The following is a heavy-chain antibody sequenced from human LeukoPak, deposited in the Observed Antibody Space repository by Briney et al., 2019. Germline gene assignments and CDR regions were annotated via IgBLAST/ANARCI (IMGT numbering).Heavy chain of an antibody. Sequence: PSETLSLTCTVSGGSISSSSYYWGWIRQPPGKGLEWIGYIYYSGSTNYNPSLKSRVTISVDTSKNQFSLKLSSVTAADTAVYYCARLENDVGAFDYWGQGTLVTVSS. CDR1: GGSISSSSYY. D-gene: IGHD1-1*01. CDR3: ARLENDVGAFDY. J-gene: IGHJ4*02. V-gene: IGHV4-61*05. CDR2: IYYSGST.